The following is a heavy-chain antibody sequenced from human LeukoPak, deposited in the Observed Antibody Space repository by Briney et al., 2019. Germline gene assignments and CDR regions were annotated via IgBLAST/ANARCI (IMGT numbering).Heavy chain of an antibody. Sequence: GGSLRLSCAASGFTFSSSAMTWVRQAPGKGLEWVSTISGSGSSTYSADSVKGRFTISRDNSKNTLYLQVNSLRPEDTAVYYCASSPYYFDSGGFYYVENFDYWGQGALVTVSS. CDR3: ASSPYYFDSGGFYYVENFDY. J-gene: IGHJ4*02. CDR1: GFTFSSSA. CDR2: ISGSGSST. D-gene: IGHD3-22*01. V-gene: IGHV3-23*01.